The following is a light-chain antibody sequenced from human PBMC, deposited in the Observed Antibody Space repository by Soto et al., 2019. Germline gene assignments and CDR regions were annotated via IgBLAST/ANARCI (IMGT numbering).Light chain of an antibody. CDR3: QQYDNAIQFT. V-gene: IGKV1-33*01. CDR1: QDIAHY. Sequence: DIQMTQSPSSLSASVGDRVTITCQASQDIAHYLNWYQQKPGKAPKLLIYDASNLETGVPSRFSGSKSGTDFTFTISSLQPEDVATYYCQQYDNAIQFTCGPGTKVAI. CDR2: DAS. J-gene: IGKJ3*01.